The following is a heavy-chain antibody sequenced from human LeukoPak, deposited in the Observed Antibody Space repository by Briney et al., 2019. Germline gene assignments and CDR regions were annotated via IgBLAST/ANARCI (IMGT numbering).Heavy chain of an antibody. CDR1: GYTFNSYD. CDR2: ISTYNGNT. J-gene: IGHJ4*02. CDR3: ARVLRYDFWSAYYFDY. Sequence: ASVKVSCKASGYTFNSYDISWVRQPPGQGLECMAWISTYNGNTNYAQNVQGRATMTTDTSTSTAYMELRSLRSDDTAVYYCARVLRYDFWSAYYFDYWGQGTLVTVSS. V-gene: IGHV1-18*01. D-gene: IGHD3-3*01.